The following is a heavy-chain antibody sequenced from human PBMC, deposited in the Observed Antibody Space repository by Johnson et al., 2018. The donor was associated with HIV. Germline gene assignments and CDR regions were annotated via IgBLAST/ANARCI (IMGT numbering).Heavy chain of an antibody. V-gene: IGHV3-7*01. CDR2: IKQDGSEK. Sequence: VQLVESGGGVVQPGRSLRLSCAASGFTFSSYWMSWVRQAPGKGLEWVANIKQDGSEKYYVDSVKGRFTISRDNAKNSLYLQMNSLRAEDTAVYYCARPPVVGSVDAFDIWGQGTMVTVSS. J-gene: IGHJ3*02. CDR3: ARPPVVGSVDAFDI. D-gene: IGHD2-15*01. CDR1: GFTFSSYW.